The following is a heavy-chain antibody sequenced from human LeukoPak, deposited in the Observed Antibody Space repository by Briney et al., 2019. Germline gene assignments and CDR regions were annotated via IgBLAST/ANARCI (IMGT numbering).Heavy chain of an antibody. Sequence: GSSLRLSCEASGFTFSSYAMHWVRQAPGKGLEWVAVISYGGSNKYYADSVKGRFTISRDNSKNTLYLQMNSLRAEDTAVYYCARGPPTPRDYYYGMDVWGKGTTVTVSS. J-gene: IGHJ6*04. CDR3: ARGPPTPRDYYYGMDV. V-gene: IGHV3-30*04. CDR2: ISYGGSNK. CDR1: GFTFSSYA.